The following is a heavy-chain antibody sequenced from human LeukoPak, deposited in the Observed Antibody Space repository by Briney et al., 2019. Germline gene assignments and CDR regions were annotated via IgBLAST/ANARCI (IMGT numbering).Heavy chain of an antibody. CDR3: AKDQGIQLWLKYFQH. Sequence: GGSLRLSCAASGFTFSGSAMSWVRQAPGEGLEWVSLISYSGANSYYTDSVRGRFTISRGNSKSTLYLQMNSLRAEDTAVYYCAKDQGIQLWLKYFQHWGQGTLVTVSS. CDR2: ISYSGANS. CDR1: GFTFSGSA. V-gene: IGHV3-23*01. J-gene: IGHJ1*01. D-gene: IGHD5-18*01.